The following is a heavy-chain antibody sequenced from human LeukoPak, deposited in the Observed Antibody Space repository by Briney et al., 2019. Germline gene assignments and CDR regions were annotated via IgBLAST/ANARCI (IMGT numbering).Heavy chain of an antibody. CDR3: TTDRTYDSSGYYSRGNY. J-gene: IGHJ4*02. D-gene: IGHD3-22*01. Sequence: SETLSLTCAVSGGSISSSNWWSWVRQPPGKGLEWIGEMSSHSGNANYSPSLIRRVTISIDKFNNHFSLRLSSVTAEDTAVYYCTTDRTYDSSGYYSRGNYWGQGTLVTVSS. CDR2: MSSHSGNA. V-gene: IGHV4/OR15-8*02. CDR1: GGSISSSNW.